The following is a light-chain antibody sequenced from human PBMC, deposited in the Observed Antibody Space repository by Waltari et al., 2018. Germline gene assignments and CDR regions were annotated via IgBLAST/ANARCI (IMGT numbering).Light chain of an antibody. Sequence: ETVMTHSPTTLSLSPGERATLSCRASQSVSTNLAWYQQRPGQAPRLLIYGASIRATGVPARFSGRGAGTEFTLTISSLQSEDFAVYYCQQYNNWPPYIFGQGSQLEI. CDR3: QQYNNWPPYI. CDR1: QSVSTN. J-gene: IGKJ2*01. V-gene: IGKV3-15*01. CDR2: GAS.